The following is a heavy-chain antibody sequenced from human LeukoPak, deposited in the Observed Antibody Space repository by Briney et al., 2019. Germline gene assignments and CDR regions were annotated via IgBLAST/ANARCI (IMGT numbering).Heavy chain of an antibody. D-gene: IGHD3-10*01. Sequence: GGSLRLSCSASGLTFTNAWMNWVCQAPGEGLDWVGRIASKTDGGATDYAAPVKGRFTISRDDSKNTLNLQMNSLKTEDTAVYYCTTGIRGDWGQGTLVTVSS. CDR1: GLTFTNAW. CDR3: TTGIRGD. CDR2: IASKTDGGAT. J-gene: IGHJ4*02. V-gene: IGHV3-15*07.